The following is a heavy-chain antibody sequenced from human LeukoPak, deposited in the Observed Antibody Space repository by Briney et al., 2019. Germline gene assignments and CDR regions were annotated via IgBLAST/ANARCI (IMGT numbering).Heavy chain of an antibody. CDR1: GYSFTGYY. Sequence: ASVKVSCKASGYSFTGYYIHWVRQAPGQGLEWMGWIDPNTGGTTYPQRFQGRVTMTSDTSISTVYMELSSLRSDDTAVYYCARRGSYYDHWGQGTLVTVSS. D-gene: IGHD3-16*01. CDR3: ARRGSYYDH. V-gene: IGHV1-2*02. J-gene: IGHJ4*02. CDR2: IDPNTGGT.